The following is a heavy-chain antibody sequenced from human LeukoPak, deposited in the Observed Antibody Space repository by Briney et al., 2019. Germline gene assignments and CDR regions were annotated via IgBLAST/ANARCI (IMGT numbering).Heavy chain of an antibody. CDR2: ISSSGLYI. Sequence: PGGSLRLSCAASDFXFSSYTINWVRQAPGKGLEWVSSISSSGLYIYYADSVKGRFTISRDNAKNSLYLQMNSLRAEDTAVFYCANNRGGDYDSSFNYWGQGTLVTVSS. CDR1: DFXFSSYT. D-gene: IGHD2-21*02. CDR3: ANNRGGDYDSSFNY. J-gene: IGHJ4*02. V-gene: IGHV3-21*01.